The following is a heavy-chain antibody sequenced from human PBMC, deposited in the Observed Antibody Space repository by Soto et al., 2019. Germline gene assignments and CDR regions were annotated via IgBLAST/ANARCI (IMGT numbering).Heavy chain of an antibody. J-gene: IGHJ5*02. CDR1: GNTFTNFG. V-gene: IGHV1-18*01. CDR2: ISAYTDDP. CDR3: ARVIPGAEAWFDP. D-gene: IGHD2-2*01. Sequence: GASVKVSCKACGNTFTNFGVTWVRQAPGQGLEWMGWISAYTDDPNYAQKFQGRVTMTIDTSTSTAYLDLRSLTSDDTAVYYCARVIPGAEAWFDPWGQGTLVTVSS.